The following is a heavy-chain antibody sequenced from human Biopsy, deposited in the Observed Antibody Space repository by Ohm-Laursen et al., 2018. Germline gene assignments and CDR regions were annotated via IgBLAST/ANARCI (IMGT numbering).Heavy chain of an antibody. J-gene: IGHJ3*01. CDR2: INKDGSVT. CDR3: ARESGGGDSSSGGYDNLDS. V-gene: IGHV3-7*03. D-gene: IGHD2-15*01. CDR1: GFTFSQYW. Sequence: SLRLSCTASGFTFSQYWMTWVRQSPGKGLEWVANINKDGSVTNYLDSVKGRFAVTRDKAKNSAYLQMNSLSTEDTAIYYCARESGGGDSSSGGYDNLDSWGRGTLVTVSS.